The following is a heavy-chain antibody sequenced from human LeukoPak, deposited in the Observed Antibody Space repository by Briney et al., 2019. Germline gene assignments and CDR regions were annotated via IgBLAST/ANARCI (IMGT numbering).Heavy chain of an antibody. Sequence: ASVKVSCKAFGYTFTSNYMHWVRQAPGKGLEWMGGFDPEDGETIYAQKFQGRVTMTEDTSTDTAYMELSSLRSEDTAVYYCATGGKAYYYYYYMDVWGKGTTVTVSS. CDR1: GYTFTSNY. CDR2: FDPEDGET. J-gene: IGHJ6*03. CDR3: ATGGKAYYYYYYMDV. V-gene: IGHV1-24*01. D-gene: IGHD4-23*01.